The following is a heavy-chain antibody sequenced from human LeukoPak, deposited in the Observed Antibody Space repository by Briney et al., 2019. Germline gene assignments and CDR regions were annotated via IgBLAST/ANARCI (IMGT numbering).Heavy chain of an antibody. CDR1: AFTVRTSY. CDR2: ISSSSSYI. V-gene: IGHV3-21*01. CDR3: ARDGYSSSSEYYYYYYMDV. J-gene: IGHJ6*03. D-gene: IGHD6-6*01. Sequence: PGGSLRLSCAASAFTVRTSYMTWVRQAPGKGLEWVSSISSSSSYIYYADSVKGRFTISRDNAKNSLYLQMNSLRAEDTAVYYCARDGYSSSSEYYYYYYMDVWGKGTTVTVSS.